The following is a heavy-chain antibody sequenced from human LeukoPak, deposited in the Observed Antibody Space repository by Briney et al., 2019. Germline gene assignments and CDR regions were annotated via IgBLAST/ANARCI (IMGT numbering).Heavy chain of an antibody. Sequence: GRPLRLSCAASGFIFSSYGMHWVRQAPGKGLEWVAVISYDGRDKYHAHSVKGRFTISRDNSKNTLYLQMNSLRAEDTAVYYCAKDGGAIFGVTTPFDYWGQGTLVTVSS. CDR2: ISYDGRDK. V-gene: IGHV3-30*18. D-gene: IGHD3-3*01. J-gene: IGHJ4*02. CDR3: AKDGGAIFGVTTPFDY. CDR1: GFIFSSYG.